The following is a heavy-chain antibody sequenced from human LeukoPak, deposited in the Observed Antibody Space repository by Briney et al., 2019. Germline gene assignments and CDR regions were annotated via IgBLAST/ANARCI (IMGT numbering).Heavy chain of an antibody. D-gene: IGHD1-26*01. CDR3: AKGDSGSYYVYFDY. V-gene: IGHV3-30*01. CDR2: ISYDGSNK. Sequence: GGSLRLSCAASGFTFSSYAMHWVRQAPGKGLEWVAVISYDGSNKYYADSVKGRFTISRDNSKNTLYLQMNSLRAEDTAVYYCAKGDSGSYYVYFDYWGQGTLVTVSS. CDR1: GFTFSSYA. J-gene: IGHJ4*02.